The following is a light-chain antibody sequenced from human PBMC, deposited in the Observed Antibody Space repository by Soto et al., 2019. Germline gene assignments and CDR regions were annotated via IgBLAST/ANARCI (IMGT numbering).Light chain of an antibody. Sequence: QSALTQPASVSGSPGQSITISCTGTSSDVGSDNLVSWYQQHPGKAPKLMIYEGNKRPSGVSNRFSGSKSANTASLTISGLQIEDEADYYCCSYAGTNTFVFGTGTKLTVL. V-gene: IGLV2-23*01. J-gene: IGLJ1*01. CDR3: CSYAGTNTFV. CDR2: EGN. CDR1: SSDVGSDNL.